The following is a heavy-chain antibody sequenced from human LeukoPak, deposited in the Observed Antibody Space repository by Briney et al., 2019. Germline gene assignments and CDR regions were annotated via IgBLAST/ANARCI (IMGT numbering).Heavy chain of an antibody. Sequence: GGSLRLSCAASAFTFSSYWMHWVRQAPEKGLVWVSRINSDGSSTSYADSVKGRFTISRDNAKNTLYLQMNSLRAEDTAMYYCARGSDCSGGSCYSYWYFDLWGRGTLVTVSS. CDR1: AFTFSSYW. V-gene: IGHV3-74*01. D-gene: IGHD2-15*01. CDR3: ARGSDCSGGSCYSYWYFDL. CDR2: INSDGSST. J-gene: IGHJ2*01.